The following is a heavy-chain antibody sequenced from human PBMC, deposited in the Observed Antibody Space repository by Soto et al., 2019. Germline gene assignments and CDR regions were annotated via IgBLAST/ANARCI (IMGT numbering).Heavy chain of an antibody. Sequence: GSLRLSCAASGITLSSYGMQWVRQAPGKGLEWVAVIWYDGSKQDYADSVKGRFTISRDNSQNTLYLQMDDLKHEDTAVYYCARVPGPFVSVLYIYPLDARESPSDVDIWGQGTTVTVSS. CDR3: ARVPGPFVSVLYIYPLDARESPSDVDI. CDR1: GITLSSYG. V-gene: IGHV3-33*01. CDR2: IWYDGSKQ. D-gene: IGHD1-1*01. J-gene: IGHJ6*02.